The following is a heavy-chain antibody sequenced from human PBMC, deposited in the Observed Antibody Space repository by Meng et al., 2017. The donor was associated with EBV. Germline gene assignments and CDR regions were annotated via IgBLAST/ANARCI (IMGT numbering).Heavy chain of an antibody. CDR1: GYAFTSYI. Sequence: QVQRVQSGAKVKNPGASVKVSCKASGYAFTSYILHWVRQAPGQRLEWMGWINVGVGYTKYSQKFQGRVTISSDTSATTGYMELSSLRSEDTAVYYCVRGPPVGVPGPGDYWGQGTLVTV. CDR2: INVGVGYT. J-gene: IGHJ4*02. CDR3: VRGPPVGVPGPGDY. V-gene: IGHV1-3*01. D-gene: IGHD2-21*01.